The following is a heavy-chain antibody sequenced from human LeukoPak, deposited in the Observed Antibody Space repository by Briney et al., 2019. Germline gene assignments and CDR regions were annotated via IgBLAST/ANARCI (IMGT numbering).Heavy chain of an antibody. CDR1: GYSFTTYW. J-gene: IGHJ4*02. CDR3: ARASYYYDSSGYPGYYFDY. D-gene: IGHD3-22*01. Sequence: GESLKISCKGSGYSFTTYWIGWVRQAPGQGLEWMGWINPNSGGTNYAQKFQGRVTMTRDTSIGTAYMELSRLRSDDTAVYYCARASYYYDSSGYPGYYFDYWGQGTLVTVSS. V-gene: IGHV1-2*02. CDR2: INPNSGGT.